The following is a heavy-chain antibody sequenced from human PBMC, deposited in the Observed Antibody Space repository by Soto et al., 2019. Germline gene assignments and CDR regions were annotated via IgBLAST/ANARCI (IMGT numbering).Heavy chain of an antibody. CDR1: GGSISSYF. J-gene: IGHJ4*02. D-gene: IGHD2-21*02. CDR3: AGLLSGRVGETRNPAYCGGDCYFDS. V-gene: IGHV4-4*07. Sequence: SETLSLTCTVSGGSISSYFWSWIRQPAGKGLEWIGRIYTTGSTNYNPSLKSRVTMSVDTSKNQVSLKLSSVTAADTAVYYCAGLLSGRVGETRNPAYCGGDCYFDSWGQGTLVTVSS. CDR2: IYTTGST.